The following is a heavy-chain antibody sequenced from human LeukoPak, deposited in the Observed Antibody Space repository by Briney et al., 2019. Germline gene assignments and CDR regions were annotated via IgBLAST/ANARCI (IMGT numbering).Heavy chain of an antibody. Sequence: PSETLSLTCTVSGGSISSSSYYWGWIRQPPGKGLEWIGSIYYSRSTYYNPSLKSRVTISVDTSKNQFSLKLSSVTASDTAVYYCARRVVDSSSWYEGVYFDCWGQGTLVTVTS. CDR1: GGSISSSSYY. CDR2: IYYSRST. CDR3: ARRVVDSSSWYEGVYFDC. D-gene: IGHD6-13*01. V-gene: IGHV4-39*01. J-gene: IGHJ4*02.